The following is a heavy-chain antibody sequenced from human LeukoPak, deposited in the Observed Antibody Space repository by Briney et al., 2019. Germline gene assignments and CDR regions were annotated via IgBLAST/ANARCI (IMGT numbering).Heavy chain of an antibody. J-gene: IGHJ4*02. D-gene: IGHD2-15*01. V-gene: IGHV3-7*04. CDR1: GFIFSSYW. CDR2: IKQDGTEK. CDR3: ARVNLPYCSGGACSFDY. Sequence: GGSLRLSCAASGFIFSSYWMGWVRQAPGKGLEWVANIKQDGTEKYYVDSVKGRFTISRDNAKNSLYLQMNSLRAEDTAVYYCARVNLPYCSGGACSFDYWGQGTLVTVSS.